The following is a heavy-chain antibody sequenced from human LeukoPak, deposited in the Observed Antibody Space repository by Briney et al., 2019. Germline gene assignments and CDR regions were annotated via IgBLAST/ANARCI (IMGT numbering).Heavy chain of an antibody. V-gene: IGHV3-30*01. Sequence: GGSLRLSCAASGSTFSSYAMHWVRQAPGKGLEWVAVISYDGSNKYYADSVKGRFTISRDNSKNTLYLQMNSLRAEDTAVYYCARDLDLWGRGTLVTVSS. J-gene: IGHJ2*01. CDR2: ISYDGSNK. CDR1: GSTFSSYA. CDR3: ARDLDL.